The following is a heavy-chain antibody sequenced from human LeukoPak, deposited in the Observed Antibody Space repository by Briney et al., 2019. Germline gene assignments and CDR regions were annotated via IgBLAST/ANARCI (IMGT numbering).Heavy chain of an antibody. D-gene: IGHD3-16*01. CDR1: GFTFGTSW. V-gene: IGHV3-7*01. CDR3: AEWGSDFNY. Sequence: GGSLRLSCAASGFTFGTSWMSWFRQAPGTGLEWVAHTSPDGRDTYYVDSVKGRFIISRDNPKKSLYLQRNRQRAEDTAVYYCAEWGSDFNYWGQGTLVTVSS. CDR2: TSPDGRDT. J-gene: IGHJ4*02.